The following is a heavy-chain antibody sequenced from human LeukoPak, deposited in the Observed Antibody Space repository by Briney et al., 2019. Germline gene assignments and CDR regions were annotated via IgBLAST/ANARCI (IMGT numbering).Heavy chain of an antibody. CDR1: GFTFDDYT. J-gene: IGHJ1*01. D-gene: IGHD4-17*01. V-gene: IGHV3-43*01. CDR3: AKDKAPRRLLGYFKH. Sequence: GGSLRLSCAASGFTFDDYTMHWVRQAPGKGLEWVSLISWDGGSTYYADSVKGRFTISRDNSKNSLYLQMNSLRTEDTALYYCAKDKAPRRLLGYFKHWGQGTLVTVSS. CDR2: ISWDGGST.